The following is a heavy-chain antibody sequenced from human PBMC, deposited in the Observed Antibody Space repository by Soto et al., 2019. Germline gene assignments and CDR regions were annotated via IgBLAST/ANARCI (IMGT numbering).Heavy chain of an antibody. J-gene: IGHJ4*02. Sequence: ASVKVSCKASGYTFINYYIHWVRQAPGHGLEWMAIINPTGGSTNYAQKFQGRVTITRDTSASTAYMELSSLRSEDTAVYYCARDPRSSGWYDYWGQGTLVTVSS. CDR1: GYTFINYY. V-gene: IGHV1-46*01. CDR2: INPTGGST. D-gene: IGHD6-19*01. CDR3: ARDPRSSGWYDY.